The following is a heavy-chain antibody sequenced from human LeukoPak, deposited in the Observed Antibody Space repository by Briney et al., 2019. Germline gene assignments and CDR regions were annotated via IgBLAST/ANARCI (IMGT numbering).Heavy chain of an antibody. CDR1: GSSISSYY. Sequence: SETLSLTCTVSGSSISSYYWSWIRQPPGKGLEWIGYIYYSGSTYYNPSLKSRVTISVDTSKNQFSLKLSSVTAADTAVYYCARQLAARDFDYWGQGTLVTVSS. D-gene: IGHD6-6*01. CDR3: ARQLAARDFDY. V-gene: IGHV4-59*08. CDR2: IYYSGST. J-gene: IGHJ4*02.